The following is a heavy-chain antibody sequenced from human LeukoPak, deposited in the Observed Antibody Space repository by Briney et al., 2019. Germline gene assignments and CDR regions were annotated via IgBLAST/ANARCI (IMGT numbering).Heavy chain of an antibody. CDR3: ARDGSRIVPAAIVDY. CDR1: GFTFSDYY. D-gene: IGHD2-2*01. J-gene: IGHJ4*02. V-gene: IGHV3-11*04. CDR2: ISSSSSTI. Sequence: PGGSLRLSCAASGFTFSDYYMSWIRQAPGKGLEWVSYISSSSSTIYYAYSVKGRFTISRDNAKNSLYLQMSSLRAEDTAVYYCARDGSRIVPAAIVDYWGQGTLVTVSS.